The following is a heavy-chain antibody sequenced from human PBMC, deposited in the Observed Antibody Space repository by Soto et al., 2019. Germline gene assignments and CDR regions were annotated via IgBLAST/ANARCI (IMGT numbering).Heavy chain of an antibody. Sequence: AGGSLRLSCAASGFTFSSYAMHWVRQAPGKGLEWVAVISYDGSNKYYADSVKGRFTISRDNSKNTLYLQMNSLGAEDTAVYYCARPIAAAGTNAFDYWGQGTLVTVSS. J-gene: IGHJ4*02. V-gene: IGHV3-30-3*01. CDR2: ISYDGSNK. D-gene: IGHD6-13*01. CDR3: ARPIAAAGTNAFDY. CDR1: GFTFSSYA.